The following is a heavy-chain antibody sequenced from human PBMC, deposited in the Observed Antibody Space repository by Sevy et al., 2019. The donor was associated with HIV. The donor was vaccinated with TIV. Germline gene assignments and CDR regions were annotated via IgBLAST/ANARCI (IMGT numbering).Heavy chain of an antibody. Sequence: SETLSLTCAVYGGSFSTNHWSWVRQSPGKGLQYIGEINDGGSTYYNPSFKSRVIMSVDTSRNQFSLNLRFVTAADTAVYFYARGRSRFQIPGFYGMDVWGQGTTVTVSS. CDR1: GGSFSTNH. D-gene: IGHD2-2*01. V-gene: IGHV4-34*01. CDR3: ARGRSRFQIPGFYGMDV. J-gene: IGHJ6*02. CDR2: INDGGST.